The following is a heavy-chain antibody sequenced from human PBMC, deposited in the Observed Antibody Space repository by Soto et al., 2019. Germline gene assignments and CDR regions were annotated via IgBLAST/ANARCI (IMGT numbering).Heavy chain of an antibody. CDR2: VIHSGST. CDR3: ARGIGYCSSINCYSSRRLRFDS. Sequence: WTWIRQSPEKGLEWIWEVIHSGSTYYNPRLKTRVTISVHTPKNQFSLKMSSVTAAATAVYYCARGIGYCSSINCYSSRRLRFDSWGQGTLVTVSS. D-gene: IGHD2-2*01. V-gene: IGHV4-34*01. J-gene: IGHJ4*02.